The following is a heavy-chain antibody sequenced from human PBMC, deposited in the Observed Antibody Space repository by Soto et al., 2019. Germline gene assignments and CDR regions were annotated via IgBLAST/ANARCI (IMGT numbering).Heavy chain of an antibody. CDR3: ARHTPAISISDH. D-gene: IGHD2-15*01. CDR2: IYYSGST. V-gene: IGHV4-39*01. Sequence: SETLSLTCTVSGGSISSSSYYWGWIRQPPGKGLEWIGSIYYSGSTYYNPSLKSRVTISVDTSKNQFSLKLSSVTAADTAVYYCARHTPAISISDHWGQGTLVT. J-gene: IGHJ4*02. CDR1: GGSISSSSYY.